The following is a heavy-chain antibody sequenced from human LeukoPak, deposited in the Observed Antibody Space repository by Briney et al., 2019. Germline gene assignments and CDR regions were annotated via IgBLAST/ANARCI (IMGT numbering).Heavy chain of an antibody. CDR2: IYYSGST. D-gene: IGHD3-16*01. CDR1: GGSIRSYY. CDR3: ASRRITLNWFDP. V-gene: IGHV4-59*12. Sequence: SETLSLTCTVSGGSIRSYYWSWIRQPPGKGLEWIAYIYYSGSTNYNPSLKSRVTISVDTSKNQFSLKLSSVTAADTAVYYCASRRITLNWFDPWGQGTLVTVSS. J-gene: IGHJ5*02.